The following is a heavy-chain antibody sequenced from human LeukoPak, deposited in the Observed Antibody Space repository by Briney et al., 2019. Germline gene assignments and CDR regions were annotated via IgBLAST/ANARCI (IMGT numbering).Heavy chain of an antibody. D-gene: IGHD6-6*01. CDR1: GYTFTSYG. V-gene: IGHV1-69*13. Sequence: SVKVSCKASGYTFTSYGISWVRQAPGQGLEWMGGIIPIFGTANYAQKFQGRVTITVDESTSTAYMELSSLRSEDTAVYYCARLDEYSSSSRYYGMDVWGQGTTVTVSS. J-gene: IGHJ6*02. CDR2: IIPIFGTA. CDR3: ARLDEYSSSSRYYGMDV.